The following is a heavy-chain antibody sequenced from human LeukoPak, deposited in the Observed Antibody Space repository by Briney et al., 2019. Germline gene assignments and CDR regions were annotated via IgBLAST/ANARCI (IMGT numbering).Heavy chain of an antibody. J-gene: IGHJ5*02. D-gene: IGHD2-2*01. V-gene: IGHV1-69*04. CDR3: ARECSSTSCYPGFDP. CDR1: GCTFSSYT. CDR2: IIPILGIA. Sequence: SVTVSCKASGCTFSSYTFSWVRQAPGQGLEWMGRIIPILGIANYAQKFQGRVTITADKSTSTAYMELSSLRSEDTAVYYCARECSSTSCYPGFDPWGQGTLVTVSS.